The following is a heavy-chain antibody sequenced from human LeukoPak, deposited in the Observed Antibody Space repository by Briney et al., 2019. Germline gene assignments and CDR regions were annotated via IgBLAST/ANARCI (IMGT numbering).Heavy chain of an antibody. V-gene: IGHV5-51*01. CDR3: AGLYSSGWHGFDY. CDR1: GYSFTSYW. CDR2: IYPGDSDT. J-gene: IGHJ4*02. Sequence: GDSLKISCKGFGYSFTSYWIGWVRQMPGKGLDWMGIIYPGDSDTRYSPSFQGQVTIPADKSISTAYLQWSSLKASDTAMYYCAGLYSSGWHGFDYWGQGTLVTVSS. D-gene: IGHD6-19*01.